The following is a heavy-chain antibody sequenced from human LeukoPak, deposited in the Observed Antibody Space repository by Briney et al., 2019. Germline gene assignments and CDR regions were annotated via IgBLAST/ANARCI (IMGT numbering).Heavy chain of an antibody. Sequence: KPSETLSLTCTVSGGSTSSSSYYWGWIRQLPGKGLEWIGSIYYSGSTYYSPSLKSRVTMSVDTSKNQFSLKLSSVTAADTAVYYCARHGSASGWYRSHFDYWGQGTLVTVSS. CDR1: GGSTSSSSYY. V-gene: IGHV4-39*01. CDR3: ARHGSASGWYRSHFDY. D-gene: IGHD6-19*01. J-gene: IGHJ4*02. CDR2: IYYSGST.